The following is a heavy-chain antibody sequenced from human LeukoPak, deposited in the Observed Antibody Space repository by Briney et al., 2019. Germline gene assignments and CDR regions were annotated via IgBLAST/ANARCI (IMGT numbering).Heavy chain of an antibody. CDR3: ATENHYDSSGYFYGYYNGMDI. V-gene: IGHV1-2*06. CDR2: INANSGDT. CDR1: GYTFTGYY. D-gene: IGHD3-22*01. J-gene: IGHJ6*02. Sequence: GASVTVSCKASGYTFTGYYMHWVRQSPGQGLEWMGRINANSGDTVYAQKFQGRVSVTRDTSSTPTSMELGSLRSDDTAVYYCATENHYDSSGYFYGYYNGMDIWGQGTTVTVSS.